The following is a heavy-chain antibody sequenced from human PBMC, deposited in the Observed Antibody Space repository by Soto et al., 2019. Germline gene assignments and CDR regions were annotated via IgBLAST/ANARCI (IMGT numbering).Heavy chain of an antibody. CDR1: GFTFSSYS. CDR2: ISISSSGI. Sequence: PGGSLRLSCAASGFTFSSYSMNWVRQAPGKGLEWVLYISISSSGIYCADSVKGRFTISRDNAKNSLYLQMNSLRAEDTAVYYCAKDQRDLIVVVVAATIYYMDVWGKGTTVTVSS. J-gene: IGHJ6*03. CDR3: AKDQRDLIVVVVAATIYYMDV. D-gene: IGHD2-15*01. V-gene: IGHV3-48*01.